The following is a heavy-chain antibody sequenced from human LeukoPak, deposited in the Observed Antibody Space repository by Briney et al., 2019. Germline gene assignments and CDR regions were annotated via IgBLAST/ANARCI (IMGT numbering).Heavy chain of an antibody. CDR2: LDNNGDNT. CDR1: GYTFTTYG. CDR3: AKIAREYYYYMDV. Sequence: AGGSLRLSCVGSGYTFTTYGMSWVRQAPGKGLEWVSGLDNNGDNTYYADSVKGRFTISRDNSKNTLYLQMNSLRAEDTAVYYCAKIAREYYYYMDVWGKGTTVTVSS. J-gene: IGHJ6*03. D-gene: IGHD1-26*01. V-gene: IGHV3-23*01.